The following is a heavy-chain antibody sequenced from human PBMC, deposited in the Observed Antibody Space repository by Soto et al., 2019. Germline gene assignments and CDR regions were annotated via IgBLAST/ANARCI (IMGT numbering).Heavy chain of an antibody. V-gene: IGHV3-23*01. CDR2: ISGSGGST. CDR3: AKRDGIGVVPDY. D-gene: IGHD3-3*01. J-gene: IGHJ4*02. Sequence: EVQLLESGGGLVQPGGSLRLSCAASGFTFSSYAMSWVRQAPGKGLEWVSAISGSGGSTYYADSVKGRFTISRENSKNTLYLQMNSLRAEDTAVYYCAKRDGIGVVPDYWGQGTLVTVSS. CDR1: GFTFSSYA.